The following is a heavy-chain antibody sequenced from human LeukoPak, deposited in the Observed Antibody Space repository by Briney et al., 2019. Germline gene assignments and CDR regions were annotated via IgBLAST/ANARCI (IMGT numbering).Heavy chain of an antibody. CDR2: INTNTGNP. Sequence: ASVKVSCKASGYTFTSYAMNWVRQAPGQGLEWMGWINTNTGNPTYAQGFTGRFVFSLDTSVSTAYLQISSLKAEDTAVYYCARGVAGYISWNWFDPWGQGTLVTVSS. D-gene: IGHD6-19*01. CDR3: ARGVAGYISWNWFDP. V-gene: IGHV7-4-1*02. CDR1: GYTFTSYA. J-gene: IGHJ5*02.